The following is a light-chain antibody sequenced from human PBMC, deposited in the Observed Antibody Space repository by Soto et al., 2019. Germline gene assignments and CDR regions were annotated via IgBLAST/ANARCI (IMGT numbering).Light chain of an antibody. CDR3: QQYNTFSFT. CDR2: RAS. Sequence: DIQMTQSPSTLSASLGDRVTITCRASRTISDWLAWYQQRPGKAPKLLIYRASRLESGVPSRFSGSGSGTEFTLTIGGLQPDDFASYYCQQYNTFSFTFGQGTKVDIK. CDR1: RTISDW. J-gene: IGKJ2*01. V-gene: IGKV1-5*03.